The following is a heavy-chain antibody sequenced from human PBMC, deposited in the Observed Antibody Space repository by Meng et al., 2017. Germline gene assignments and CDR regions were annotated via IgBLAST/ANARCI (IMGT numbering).Heavy chain of an antibody. J-gene: IGHJ4*02. CDR1: GGSFSGYY. CDR3: ARGRYFDWLSYRYYFDY. CDR2: INHSGST. V-gene: IGHV4-34*01. D-gene: IGHD3-9*01. Sequence: QGQLQQWGAGLVKPSETLSLTCAVYGGSFSGYYWSWIRQPPGKGLEWIGEINHSGSTNYNPSLKSRVTISVDTSKNQFSLKLSSVTAADTAVYYCARGRYFDWLSYRYYFDYWGQGTLVTVSS.